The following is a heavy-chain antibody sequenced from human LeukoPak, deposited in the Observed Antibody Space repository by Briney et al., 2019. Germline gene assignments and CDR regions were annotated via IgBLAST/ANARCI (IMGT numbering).Heavy chain of an antibody. CDR1: GFTFGTYA. D-gene: IGHD3-22*01. J-gene: IGHJ4*02. CDR3: ARAPSDNSGYYYVEVDS. V-gene: IGHV3-23*01. CDR2: ISGSGGRA. Sequence: GGSLRLSCTASGFTFGTYAMSWVRQAPGKGLEWVSAISGSGGRAYYADSVKGRFTISRDNSKNTLYLQMNSLRAEDTAVYYCARAPSDNSGYYYVEVDSWGQGTLVTVSS.